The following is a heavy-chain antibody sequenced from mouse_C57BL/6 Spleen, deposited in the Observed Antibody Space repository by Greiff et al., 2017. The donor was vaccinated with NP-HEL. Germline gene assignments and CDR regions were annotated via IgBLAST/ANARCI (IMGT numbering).Heavy chain of an antibody. Sequence: QVTLKESGPELVKPGASVKISCKASGYAFSRSWMNWVKQRPGKGLEWIGRLYPGDGDTTYNGKFKGKATLTADKASSTAYMQLSSLTSEDSAVYFCARDSNFPMDYWGQGTSVTVSS. CDR2: LYPGDGDT. V-gene: IGHV1-82*01. CDR1: GYAFSRSW. J-gene: IGHJ4*01. D-gene: IGHD2-5*01. CDR3: ARDSNFPMDY.